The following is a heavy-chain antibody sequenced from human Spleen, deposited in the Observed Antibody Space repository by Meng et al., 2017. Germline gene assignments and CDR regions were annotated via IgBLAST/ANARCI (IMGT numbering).Heavy chain of an antibody. CDR3: ARGPTTMAQDFDY. CDR2: INLSGRT. J-gene: IGHJ4*02. CDR1: GGSFSNFH. D-gene: IGHD4-11*01. V-gene: IGHV4-34*01. Sequence: QLLQHEGGEGMLRASVNFSCTCVVFGGSFSNFHWSWIRQPPGKGRMWIGEINLSGRTNYNQSLESRATTSVETAKNNHSVKLSSVTAAASAVYYWARGPTTMAQDFDYWGQGTLVTVSS.